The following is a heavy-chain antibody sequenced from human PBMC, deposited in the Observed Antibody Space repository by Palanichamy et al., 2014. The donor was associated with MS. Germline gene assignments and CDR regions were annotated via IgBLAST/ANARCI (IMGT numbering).Heavy chain of an antibody. J-gene: IGHJ3*01. CDR3: ARGAFWAFDV. Sequence: VQLVQSWAEVKKPGASVKVSCKASGYAFTSYDISWVRQATGQGLEWMGWMNPNSGNTGYAQRFQGRVTMTRDTSINTAYMEVSSLLSEDTAVYYCARGAFWAFDVWGQGTMVTVSS. CDR1: GYAFTSYD. CDR2: MNPNSGNT. V-gene: IGHV1-8*01.